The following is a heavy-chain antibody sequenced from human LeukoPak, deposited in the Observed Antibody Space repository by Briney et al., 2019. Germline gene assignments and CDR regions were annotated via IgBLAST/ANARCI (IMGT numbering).Heavy chain of an antibody. CDR3: ARMGRELLRVGLRYYYYYMDV. V-gene: IGHV1-8*03. D-gene: IGHD1-26*01. CDR2: ISAYSGNT. Sequence: GASVKVSCKASGYTFTSYGISWVRQAPGQGLEWMGWISAYSGNTGYAQKFQGRVTITRNTSISTAYMELSSLRSEDTAVYYCARMGRELLRVGLRYYYYYMDVWGKGTTVTVSS. CDR1: GYTFTSYG. J-gene: IGHJ6*03.